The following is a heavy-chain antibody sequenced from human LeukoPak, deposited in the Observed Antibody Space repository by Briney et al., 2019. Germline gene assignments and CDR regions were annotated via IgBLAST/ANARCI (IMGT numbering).Heavy chain of an antibody. CDR2: IRNKVHGGTT. Sequence: GGSLRLSCTTSGFSFGDSAMHWVRQAPGKGLEWVGFIRNKVHGGTTEYAASVKGRFTISRDDSKSISYLQMNSLQSDDTAVYYCTRDRYDSSGYYEGIDYWGQGTLVTVSS. D-gene: IGHD3-22*01. CDR3: TRDRYDSSGYYEGIDY. V-gene: IGHV3-49*04. CDR1: GFSFGDSA. J-gene: IGHJ4*02.